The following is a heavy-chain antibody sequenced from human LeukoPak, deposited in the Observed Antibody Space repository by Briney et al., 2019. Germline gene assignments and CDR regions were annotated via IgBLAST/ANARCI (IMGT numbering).Heavy chain of an antibody. J-gene: IGHJ4*02. Sequence: PGGSLRLSCSASGFTFPTYWMIWVRQVPGEGLVYVSHMNHDGTVTNYADSVKGRFTMSRDNARNTVFLHMDSLRSEDTAVYYCGRDNYGSIDFWGQGVLVTVSS. CDR3: GRDNYGSIDF. CDR1: GFTFPTYW. D-gene: IGHD3-10*01. V-gene: IGHV3-74*01. CDR2: MNHDGTVT.